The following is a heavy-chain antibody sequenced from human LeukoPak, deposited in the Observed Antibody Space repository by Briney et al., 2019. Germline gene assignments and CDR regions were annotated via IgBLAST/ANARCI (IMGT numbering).Heavy chain of an antibody. CDR3: ARDIGGALSIAVAGYYFDY. CDR2: INTNTGNP. V-gene: IGHV7-4-1*02. D-gene: IGHD6-19*01. CDR1: GYTFTSYA. J-gene: IGHJ4*02. Sequence: GASVKVSCKASGYTFTSYAMNWVRQAPGQGLEWMGWINTNTGNPTYAQGFTGRFVFSLDTSVSTAYLQISSLKAEDTAVYYCARDIGGALSIAVAGYYFDYRGQGTLVTVSS.